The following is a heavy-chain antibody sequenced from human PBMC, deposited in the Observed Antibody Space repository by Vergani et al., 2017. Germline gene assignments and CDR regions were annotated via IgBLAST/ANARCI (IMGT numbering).Heavy chain of an antibody. J-gene: IGHJ6*03. Sequence: QVQLVQSGAEVKKPGASVKVSCKAPGYTFTSYYMHWVRQAPGQGLEWMGIINPSGGSTSYAQKFQGRVTMTRDTSTSTVYMELSSLRSKDTAVYYCARDPGSSSHYYYYMDVWGKGTTVTVSS. CDR3: ARDPGSSSHYYYYMDV. CDR1: GYTFTSYY. D-gene: IGHD6-6*01. V-gene: IGHV1-46*03. CDR2: INPSGGST.